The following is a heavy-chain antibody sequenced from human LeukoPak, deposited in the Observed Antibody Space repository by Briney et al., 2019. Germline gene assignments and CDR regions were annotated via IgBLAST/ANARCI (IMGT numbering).Heavy chain of an antibody. CDR3: ARAPLYVDV. CDR2: IYSTGST. V-gene: IGHV4-4*07. J-gene: IGHJ6*03. CDR1: GGSASSYY. Sequence: SETLFLTCTVSGGSASSYYWTWIRQPAGKGLEWIGRIYSTGSTNYNPSLKSRVTMSVDTSKNQFSLRLSSVTAADTAVYYCARAPLYVDVWGKGTTVTVSS.